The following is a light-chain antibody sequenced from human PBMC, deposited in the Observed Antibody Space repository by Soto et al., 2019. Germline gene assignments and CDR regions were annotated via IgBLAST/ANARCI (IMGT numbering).Light chain of an antibody. V-gene: IGKV3-15*01. CDR2: AAS. CDR1: QSIGSN. J-gene: IGKJ1*01. Sequence: EIVMTQSPATLSVSPGERATLSCRASQSIGSNLAWYQQKPGQAPRLLIYAASSRATGVPPRFGGSGSGTEFTLTISSLQSADSGVYYCQQYNNWWTFGQGTKVDIK. CDR3: QQYNNWWT.